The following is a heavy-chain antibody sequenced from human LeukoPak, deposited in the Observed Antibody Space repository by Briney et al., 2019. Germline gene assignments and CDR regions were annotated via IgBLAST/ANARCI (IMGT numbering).Heavy chain of an antibody. CDR1: GGTFSSYA. CDR3: ARALVVPAAMGYMDV. J-gene: IGHJ6*03. Sequence: ASVKVSCKAPGGTFSSYAISWVRQAPGQGLEWMGGIIPIFGTANYAQKFQGRVTITADESTSTAYMELSSLRSEDTAVYYCARALVVPAAMGYMDVWGKGTTVTVSS. CDR2: IIPIFGTA. V-gene: IGHV1-69*13. D-gene: IGHD2-2*01.